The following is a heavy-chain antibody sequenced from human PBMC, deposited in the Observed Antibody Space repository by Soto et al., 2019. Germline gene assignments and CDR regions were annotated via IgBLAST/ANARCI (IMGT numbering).Heavy chain of an antibody. D-gene: IGHD6-13*01. CDR2: IYYSGST. J-gene: IGHJ6*02. V-gene: IGHV4-39*01. CDR1: GGSISSSSYY. CDR3: AGSYSSSWYFYNYYYGMDV. Sequence: SETLSLPCTVSGGSISSSSYYWGWIRQPPGKGLEWIGSIYYSGSTYYNPSLKSRVTISVDTSKNQFSLKLSSVTAADTVVYYCAGSYSSSWYFYNYYYGMDVWGQGTTVTVSS.